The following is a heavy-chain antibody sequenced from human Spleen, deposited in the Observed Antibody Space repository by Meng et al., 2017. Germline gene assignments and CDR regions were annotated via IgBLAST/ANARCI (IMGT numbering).Heavy chain of an antibody. Sequence: QGQLPQWGAGLLKPSEALSLSCAVYGGSFSGYYWSWIRQPPGKGLEWIGEINHSGSTNYNPSLKSRVTISVDTSKNQFSLKLSSVTAADTAVYYCASISSTSSIDYWGQGTLVTVSS. V-gene: IGHV4-34*01. CDR1: GGSFSGYY. D-gene: IGHD2-2*01. CDR2: INHSGST. J-gene: IGHJ4*02. CDR3: ASISSTSSIDY.